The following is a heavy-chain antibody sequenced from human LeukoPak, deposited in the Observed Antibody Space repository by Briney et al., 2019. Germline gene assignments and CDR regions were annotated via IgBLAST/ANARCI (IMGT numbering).Heavy chain of an antibody. D-gene: IGHD6-13*01. Sequence: GGSLRLSCAASGFDFNNYNMNWVRQAPGKGLEWVSSITSSGTYIYYADSVKGRFTISRDNAKNSLCLQMNSLRPEDTAVYYCARNTIAAAGSSYYYYYMDVWGKGTTVTVSS. V-gene: IGHV3-21*01. CDR1: GFDFNNYN. CDR3: ARNTIAAAGSSYYYYYMDV. CDR2: ITSSGTYI. J-gene: IGHJ6*03.